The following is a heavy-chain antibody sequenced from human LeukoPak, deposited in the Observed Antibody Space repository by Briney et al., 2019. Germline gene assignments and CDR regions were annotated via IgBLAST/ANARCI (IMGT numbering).Heavy chain of an antibody. CDR3: TRHLGAFDI. Sequence: GGSLKLSCAASGFTFSGSAMHWVRQASGKGLEWVGRIRSKANSYATAYAASVKGRFTISRDDSKNTAYLQMNSLKTEDTAVYYCTRHLGAFDIWGQGTMVTVSS. J-gene: IGHJ3*02. CDR2: IRSKANSYAT. V-gene: IGHV3-73*01. CDR1: GFTFSGSA.